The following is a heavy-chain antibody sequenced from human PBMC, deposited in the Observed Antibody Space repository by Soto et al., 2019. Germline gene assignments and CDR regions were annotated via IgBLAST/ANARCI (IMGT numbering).Heavy chain of an antibody. V-gene: IGHV3-13*01. J-gene: IGHJ4*02. CDR2: IGTAGDT. Sequence: GGSLRLSCAASGFTFSNYDMHWVRQVTGKGLEWVSTIGTAGDTYYPGSVKGRFTISRENAKNSLYLQMNSLRAEDTAVYYCARGRLIPRYYFSYSAQRTLVPVSS. D-gene: IGHD2-2*02. CDR3: ARGRLIPRYYFSY. CDR1: GFTFSNYD.